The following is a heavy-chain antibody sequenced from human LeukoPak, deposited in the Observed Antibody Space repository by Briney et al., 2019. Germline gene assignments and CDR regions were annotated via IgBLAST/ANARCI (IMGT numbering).Heavy chain of an antibody. J-gene: IGHJ4*02. CDR2: IKHDGSEK. V-gene: IGHV3-7*01. D-gene: IGHD3-22*01. Sequence: GGSLRLSCAASGFTFSSYWMSWVRQAPGKGLEWVANIKHDGSEKYYVDSVKGRFTISRDNAKNSLYLQMNSLRAEDTAVYYCARDRALYDRRGYCYTEDDYWGQGTLVTVSS. CDR3: ARDRALYDRRGYCYTEDDY. CDR1: GFTFSSYW.